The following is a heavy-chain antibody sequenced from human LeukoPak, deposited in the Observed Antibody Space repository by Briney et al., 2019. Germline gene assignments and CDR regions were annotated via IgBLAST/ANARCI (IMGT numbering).Heavy chain of an antibody. CDR1: CGSISSGGYY. D-gene: IGHD3-10*01. CDR2: IYYSGST. CDR3: ARGDGSGSGRWFDP. V-gene: IGHV4-31*03. J-gene: IGHJ5*02. Sequence: SQTLSLTCTVSCGSISSGGYYWSWIRQHPGKGLEWIGYIYYSGSTYYNPSLKSRVTISVDTSKNQFSLNLNFVTAADTALYYCARGDGSGSGRWFDPWGQGTLITVSS.